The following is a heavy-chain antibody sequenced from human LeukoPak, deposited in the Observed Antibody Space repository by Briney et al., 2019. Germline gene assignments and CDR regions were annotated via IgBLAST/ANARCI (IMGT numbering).Heavy chain of an antibody. CDR2: LTTGGGT. D-gene: IGHD6-6*01. J-gene: IGHJ3*01. Sequence: GGSLTLSCVASGFTFSNYAMHWVRQPVGKGLEWVSALTTGGGTYYADSVKGRFTISREDAKNSLYLQMDSLRAEDTAVYYCTRLRGIAAPGGHDAFDVWGQGTMVTVSS. CDR3: TRLRGIAAPGGHDAFDV. CDR1: GFTFSNYA. V-gene: IGHV3-13*01.